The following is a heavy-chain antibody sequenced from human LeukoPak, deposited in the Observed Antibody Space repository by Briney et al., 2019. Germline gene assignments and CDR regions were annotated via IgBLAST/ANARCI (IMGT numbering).Heavy chain of an antibody. CDR3: ARLVSGYCSSTSCYSYAFDI. Sequence: ASVKVSCKASGYTFTSYDINWVRQATGQGLEWMGWMSPNSGNTGYAQKFQGRVTMTRNTSISTAYMELSSLRSEDTAVYYCARLVSGYCSSTSCYSYAFDIWGQGTMVTVSS. V-gene: IGHV1-8*01. J-gene: IGHJ3*02. CDR2: MSPNSGNT. CDR1: GYTFTSYD. D-gene: IGHD2-2*01.